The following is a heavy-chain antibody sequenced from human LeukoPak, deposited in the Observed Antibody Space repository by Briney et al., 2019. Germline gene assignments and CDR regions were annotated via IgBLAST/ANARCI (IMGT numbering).Heavy chain of an antibody. Sequence: GGSLRLSCAASGFTVSSNYMSWVRQAPGKGLEWVSVIHSGGSTYYADSVKGRFTISRDNSKNTLYLQMNSLRAEDTAVYYCARGPYGYYVFFDYWGQGTLVTVSS. J-gene: IGHJ4*02. CDR1: GFTVSSNY. CDR3: ARGPYGYYVFFDY. V-gene: IGHV3-53*01. D-gene: IGHD3-3*01. CDR2: IHSGGST.